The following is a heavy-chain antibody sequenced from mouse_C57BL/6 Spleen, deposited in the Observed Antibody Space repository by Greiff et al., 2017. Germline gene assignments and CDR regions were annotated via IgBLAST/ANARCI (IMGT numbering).Heavy chain of an antibody. CDR3: ARGGYYYAMDY. J-gene: IGHJ4*01. CDR2: ISYDGSN. D-gene: IGHD2-2*01. CDR1: GYSITSGYY. V-gene: IGHV3-6*01. Sequence: EVKLQESGPGLVKPSQSLSLTCSVTGYSITSGYYWNWIRQFPGNKLEWMCYISYDGSNNYNPSLKNRISITRDTSKNQFFLKLNSVTTEDTATXYCARGGYYYAMDYWGQGTSVTVSS.